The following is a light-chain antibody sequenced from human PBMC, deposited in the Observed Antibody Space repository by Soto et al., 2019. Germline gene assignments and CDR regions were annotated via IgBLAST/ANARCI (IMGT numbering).Light chain of an antibody. CDR2: GAS. V-gene: IGKV3-15*01. CDR1: QSISSK. CDR3: QQYNNWPPYT. J-gene: IGKJ2*01. Sequence: EIVMTQSPATLSVSPGERATLSCRASQSISSKLAWYQQRFGQAPRLLMYGASTRATGIPARFSGSGSGTEFTLTISSLQSEDFAVYYCQQYNNWPPYTFGQGTKVDI.